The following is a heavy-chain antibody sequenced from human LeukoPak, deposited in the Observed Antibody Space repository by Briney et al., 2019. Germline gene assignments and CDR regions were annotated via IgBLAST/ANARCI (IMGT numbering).Heavy chain of an antibody. CDR3: AKRLGYNYGYFDY. V-gene: IGHV3-23*01. D-gene: IGHD5-18*01. Sequence: GGSLRLSCAASGFTYHNYAMSWVRQAPGKGLEWVSAISDSADRTYYADSVKGRFTISRDNSKNTLYLQMDSLRAEDTAVYYCAKRLGYNYGYFDYWGQGILVTVSS. J-gene: IGHJ4*02. CDR1: GFTYHNYA. CDR2: ISDSADRT.